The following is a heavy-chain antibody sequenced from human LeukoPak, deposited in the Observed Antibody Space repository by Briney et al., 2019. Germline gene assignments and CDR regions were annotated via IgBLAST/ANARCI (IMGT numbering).Heavy chain of an antibody. D-gene: IGHD3-9*01. CDR3: ARVSIEGVLRYFDWLGAFDI. CDR2: ISAYNGNT. J-gene: IGHJ3*02. V-gene: IGHV1-18*01. CDR1: GYTFTSYG. Sequence: ASVKVSCKASGYTFTSYGISWVRRAPGQGLEWMGWISAYNGNTNYAQKLQGRVTMTTDTSTSTAYMELRSLRSDDTAVYYCARVSIEGVLRYFDWLGAFDIWGQGTMVTVSS.